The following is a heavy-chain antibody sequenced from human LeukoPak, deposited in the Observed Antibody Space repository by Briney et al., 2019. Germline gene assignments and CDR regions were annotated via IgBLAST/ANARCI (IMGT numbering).Heavy chain of an antibody. CDR3: AKDKAPLYSGYDWDLDF. J-gene: IGHJ4*02. CDR2: ISWNSGSI. CDR1: GFTFRQYA. Sequence: PGGSLRLSCAASGFTFRQYAIHWVRQVPGKGLEWVSGISWNSGSIGYADSVRGRFTISRDNAKNSVYLQMNSLRAEDTALYYCAKDKAPLYSGYDWDLDFWGQGTLVIVSS. V-gene: IGHV3-9*01. D-gene: IGHD5-12*01.